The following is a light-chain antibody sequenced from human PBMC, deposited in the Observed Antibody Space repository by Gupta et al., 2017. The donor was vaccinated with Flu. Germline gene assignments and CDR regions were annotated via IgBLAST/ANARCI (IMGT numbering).Light chain of an antibody. J-gene: IGLJ3*02. CDR1: NIGSKS. V-gene: IGLV3-21*02. Sequence: SYVLTQPPSVSVAPGQTARITCGRNNIGSKSVHWYQQRPGQAPVSVVSEDSDRPSGIPERLSGSNSGNTATLTISSVEAGDEADYYCQVWDTTSDQPVFGGGTKLTAL. CDR2: EDS. CDR3: QVWDTTSDQPV.